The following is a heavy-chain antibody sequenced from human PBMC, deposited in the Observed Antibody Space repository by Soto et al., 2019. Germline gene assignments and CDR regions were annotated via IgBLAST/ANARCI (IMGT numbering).Heavy chain of an antibody. CDR1: GFSLSDARFS. J-gene: IGHJ3*01. D-gene: IGHD1-1*01. Sequence: QVTLKESGPVLVKPTETLTLTCTVSGFSLSDARFSVSWVRQAPGKALEWLANIFSEDEKSYATPLKNRLTISQDTSKSQVVLTMTNMDPIDTAKYYCVRIRGANDWGPGTIVTVSS. CDR2: IFSEDEK. V-gene: IGHV2-26*01. CDR3: VRIRGAND.